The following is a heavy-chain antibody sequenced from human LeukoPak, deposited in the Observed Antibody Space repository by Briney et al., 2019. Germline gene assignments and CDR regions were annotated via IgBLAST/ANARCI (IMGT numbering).Heavy chain of an antibody. J-gene: IGHJ6*03. CDR3: ARVLRYCSGGNCYSGGLGYMDV. V-gene: IGHV3-48*04. CDR2: ISRSGSTK. CDR1: GFTFSSYA. Sequence: GGSLRLSCAASGFTFSSYAMSWVRQAPGKGLEWVSSISRSGSTKYYADSVKGRFTISRDNAKNSLFLQMNSLRAEDTAVYYCARVLRYCSGGNCYSGGLGYMDVWGKGTTVTISS. D-gene: IGHD2-15*01.